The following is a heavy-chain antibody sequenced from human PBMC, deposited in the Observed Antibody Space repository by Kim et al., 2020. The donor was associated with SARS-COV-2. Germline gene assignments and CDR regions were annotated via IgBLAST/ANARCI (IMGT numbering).Heavy chain of an antibody. Sequence: GESLKISCKDSGYTFTSYWIGWVRQMPGKGLEWMGIIYPGDSDTRYSPSFQGQVTISADKSISTAYLQWSSLKASDTAIYYCARHGRRGYYGSGSPGIVYYGMDVWGQGTTVTVSS. D-gene: IGHD3-10*01. J-gene: IGHJ6*02. CDR1: GYTFTSYW. V-gene: IGHV5-51*01. CDR3: ARHGRRGYYGSGSPGIVYYGMDV. CDR2: IYPGDSDT.